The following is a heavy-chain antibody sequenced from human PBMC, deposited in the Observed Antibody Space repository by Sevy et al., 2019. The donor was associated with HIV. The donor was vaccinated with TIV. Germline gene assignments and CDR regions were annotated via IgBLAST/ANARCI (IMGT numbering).Heavy chain of an antibody. CDR2: LSFGCGEI. J-gene: IGHJ4*02. CDR1: GFTFSKYS. Sequence: GESLKISCAASGFTFSKYSMSWVRQPPGKGLEWVSTLSFGCGEINYADSVKGRFTISRDNSKSSVYLQMNNMRVEDTAVYYCAREGCTKPHDYWGQGTLVTVSS. D-gene: IGHD2-8*01. V-gene: IGHV3-23*01. CDR3: AREGCTKPHDY.